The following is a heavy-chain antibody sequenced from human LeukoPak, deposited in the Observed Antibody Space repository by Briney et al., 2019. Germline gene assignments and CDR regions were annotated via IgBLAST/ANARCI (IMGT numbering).Heavy chain of an antibody. CDR3: AREGRWNYYYYMDV. CDR1: GGSISSYY. Sequence: PSETLSLTCTVSGGSISSYYWSWIRQPPGKGLEWIGYIYYSGSTNYNPSLKSRVTISVDTSKNQFSLKLSSVTAADTAVYYCAREGRWNYYYYMDVWGKGTTVTVSS. J-gene: IGHJ6*03. V-gene: IGHV4-59*12. CDR2: IYYSGST. D-gene: IGHD3-16*02.